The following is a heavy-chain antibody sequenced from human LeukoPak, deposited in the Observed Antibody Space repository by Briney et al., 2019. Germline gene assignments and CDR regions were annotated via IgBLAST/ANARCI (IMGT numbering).Heavy chain of an antibody. V-gene: IGHV1-69*05. Sequence: SVKVSCKTSGGTFNNSAISWVRQAPGQGLEWLGGIMPLFGTAGYAQKFQGRVTITKDESTRTVYLELTSLASDDTTVFYCARDRHVDYGSGWFDPWGQGTLVSVSS. CDR2: IMPLFGTA. D-gene: IGHD4-17*01. CDR3: ARDRHVDYGSGWFDP. J-gene: IGHJ5*02. CDR1: GGTFNNSA.